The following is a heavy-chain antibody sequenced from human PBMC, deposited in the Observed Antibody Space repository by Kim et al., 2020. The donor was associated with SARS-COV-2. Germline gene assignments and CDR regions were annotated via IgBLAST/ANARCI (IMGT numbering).Heavy chain of an antibody. Sequence: GGSLRLSCAASGFSLGDYWMNWVRQAPGKGLEWVANIKQDGTDTHYVDSVKGRFTISRDNAKNSLYLQMNSLRAEDTAVYYCARWTSTSYYWGQGTLGTV. CDR2: IKQDGTDT. J-gene: IGHJ4*02. CDR1: GFSLGDYW. CDR3: ARWTSTSYY. V-gene: IGHV3-7*01. D-gene: IGHD2-2*01.